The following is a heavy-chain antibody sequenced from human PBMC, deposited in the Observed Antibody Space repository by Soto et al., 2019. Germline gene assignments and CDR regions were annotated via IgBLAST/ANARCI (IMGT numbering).Heavy chain of an antibody. CDR3: ARDGGYCSGGSCYSYYYYGMDV. CDR1: GGSISSYY. V-gene: IGHV4-59*01. CDR2: IYYSGST. J-gene: IGHJ6*02. D-gene: IGHD2-15*01. Sequence: SETLSLTCTVSGGSISSYYWSWIRQPPGKGLEWIGYIYYSGSTNYNPSLKSRVTISVDTSKNQFSLKLSSVTAADTAVYYCARDGGYCSGGSCYSYYYYGMDVWGQGTTVTVSS.